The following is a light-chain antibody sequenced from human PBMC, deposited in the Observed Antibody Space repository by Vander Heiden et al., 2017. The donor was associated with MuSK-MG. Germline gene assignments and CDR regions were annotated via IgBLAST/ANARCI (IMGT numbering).Light chain of an antibody. J-gene: IGKJ1*01. V-gene: IGKV1-39*01. CDR2: AAS. Sequence: DIQMTQSPSSLSASVGDRVTITCRASQSISSYLNWYQQKPGKAPKLLIYAASSLQSGVPSRFSGSGSGTDFTLTISRLQPEDFATYYCQQSESTPRTFGQGTKVEIK. CDR3: QQSESTPRT. CDR1: QSISSY.